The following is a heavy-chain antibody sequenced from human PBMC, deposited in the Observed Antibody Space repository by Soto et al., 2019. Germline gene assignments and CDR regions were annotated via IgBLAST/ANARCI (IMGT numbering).Heavy chain of an antibody. CDR2: ISTRCDV. J-gene: IGHJ6*04. D-gene: IGHD2-21*02. Sequence: PGGSLRLSCTASEFSLSTYSMNWVRQAPGKGLEWVSSISTRCDVYYADSVKGRFTIARDNAKNTLSLQMNSLSAEDTGVYYCAREKTALPLAYGLEVWGKGTTVTVSS. CDR1: EFSLSTYS. CDR3: AREKTALPLAYGLEV. V-gene: IGHV3-21*03.